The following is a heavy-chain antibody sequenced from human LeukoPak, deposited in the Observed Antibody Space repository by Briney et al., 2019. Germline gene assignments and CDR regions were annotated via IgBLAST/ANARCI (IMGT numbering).Heavy chain of an antibody. D-gene: IGHD3-22*01. CDR2: ISSSSSYI. CDR1: GFTFSSYS. Sequence: GGSLRLSCAASGFTFSSYSMNWVRQAPGKGLEWVSSISSSSSYIYYADSVKGRFTISRDNAKNSPYLQMNSLRAEDTAVYYCARDRVPNYYDSRSYYGMDVWGQGTTVTVSS. CDR3: ARDRVPNYYDSRSYYGMDV. V-gene: IGHV3-21*01. J-gene: IGHJ6*02.